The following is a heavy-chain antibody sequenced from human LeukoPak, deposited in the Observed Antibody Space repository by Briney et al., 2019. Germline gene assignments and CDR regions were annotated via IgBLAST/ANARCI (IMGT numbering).Heavy chain of an antibody. CDR2: IRYDGSNK. Sequence: GGSLRLSCAASGFTFSSYGMHWVRQAPGKGLEWVAFIRYDGSNKYYADSVKGRFTISRDNSKNTLYLQMNSLRAEDTAVYYCASYSYGCGWGYYYYMDVWGKGTTVTISS. V-gene: IGHV3-30*02. D-gene: IGHD5-18*01. J-gene: IGHJ6*03. CDR1: GFTFSSYG. CDR3: ASYSYGCGWGYYYYMDV.